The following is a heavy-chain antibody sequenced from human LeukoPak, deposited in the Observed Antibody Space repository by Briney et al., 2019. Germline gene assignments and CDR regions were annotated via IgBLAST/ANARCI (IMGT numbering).Heavy chain of an antibody. D-gene: IGHD6-19*01. CDR3: ARDAQVAVAEHDY. V-gene: IGHV1-18*04. Sequence: AAVKVSCKDSRYSFTSYGLSWVRPAPGQGREWMGWVSVYNGNTNYAQKLQGRVTMTTETSTSTAYMELRSLRSDDTAVYYCARDAQVAVAEHDYWGQGTLVTVSS. CDR1: RYSFTSYG. J-gene: IGHJ4*02. CDR2: VSVYNGNT.